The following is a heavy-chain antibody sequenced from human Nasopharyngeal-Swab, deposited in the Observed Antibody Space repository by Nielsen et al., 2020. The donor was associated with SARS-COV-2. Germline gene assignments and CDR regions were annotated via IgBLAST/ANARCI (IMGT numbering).Heavy chain of an antibody. J-gene: IGHJ4*02. V-gene: IGHV3-7*04. CDR2: IKQDGSEK. D-gene: IGHD5-18*01. CDR1: GFTFSSYW. Sequence: GESLKISYAASGFTFSSYWMSWVRQAPGKGLEWVANIKQDGSEKYYVDSVKGRFTISRDNAKNSLYLQMNSLRAEDTAVYYCARVTWIQLWLGYFDYWGQGTLVTVSS. CDR3: ARVTWIQLWLGYFDY.